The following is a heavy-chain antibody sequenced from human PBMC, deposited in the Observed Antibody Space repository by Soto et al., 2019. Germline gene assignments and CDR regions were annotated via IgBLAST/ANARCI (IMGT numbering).Heavy chain of an antibody. J-gene: IGHJ4*02. CDR3: AKGQLLGPSDY. D-gene: IGHD1-26*01. CDR2: MSGSGGRT. CDR1: GFRFSTYA. Sequence: GGSLRLSCAASGFRFSTYAMSWVRQAPGKGLEWVSAMSGSGGRTYYADSVKGRFTISRDNSKNTLYLQMNSLRAEDTAVYYCAKGQLLGPSDYWGQGTLVTVSS. V-gene: IGHV3-23*01.